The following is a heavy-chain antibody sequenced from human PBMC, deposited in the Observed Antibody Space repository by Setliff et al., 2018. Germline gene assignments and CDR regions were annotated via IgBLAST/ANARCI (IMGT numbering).Heavy chain of an antibody. CDR3: ARDRSTVIRGVTSFFYYYMDV. Sequence: LSLTCTVSGDSISNYYWTWIRQPPGKGLEFIGYVYYSGTANYSPSLRSRLTISVDTSKNQFSLKLRSVTAADTAVYYCARDRSTVIRGVTSFFYYYMDVWGGGTTVTVSS. D-gene: IGHD3-10*01. CDR2: VYYSGTA. CDR1: GDSISNYY. V-gene: IGHV4-59*01. J-gene: IGHJ6*03.